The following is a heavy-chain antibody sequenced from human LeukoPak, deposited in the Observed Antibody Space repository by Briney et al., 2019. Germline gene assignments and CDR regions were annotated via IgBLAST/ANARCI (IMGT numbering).Heavy chain of an antibody. D-gene: IGHD3-10*01. CDR2: INPYSGGT. CDR3: ARPDTIGRSGSFSS. J-gene: IGHJ4*02. V-gene: IGHV1-2*02. CDR1: GYTLTFYY. Sequence: GASVKVSCKASGYTLTFYYMHWVRQAPGQGLEWMGWINPYSGGTNLAQNFQGRVTLTRDTSLNTAYMEMTSLTTDDTAVYYCARPDTIGRSGSFSSWGQGTLVTVSS.